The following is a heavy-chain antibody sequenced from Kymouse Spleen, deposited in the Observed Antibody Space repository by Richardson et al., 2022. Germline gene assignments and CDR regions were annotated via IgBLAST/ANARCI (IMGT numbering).Heavy chain of an antibody. V-gene: IGHV3-7*01. CDR3: ARDHSSSWYRDYGMDV. Sequence: EVQLVESGGGLVQPGGSLRLSCAASGFTFSSYWMSWVRQAPGKGLEWVANIKQDGSEKYYVDSVKGRFTISRDNAKNSLYLQMNSLRAEDTAVYYCARDHSSSWYRDYGMDVWGQGTTVTVSS. CDR2: IKQDGSEK. J-gene: IGHJ6*02. CDR1: GFTFSSYW. D-gene: IGHD6-13*01.